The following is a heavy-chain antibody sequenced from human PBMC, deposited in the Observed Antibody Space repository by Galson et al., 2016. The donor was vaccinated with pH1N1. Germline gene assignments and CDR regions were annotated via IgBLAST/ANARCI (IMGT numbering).Heavy chain of an antibody. CDR2: ISSSSSYI. D-gene: IGHD1-7*01. CDR3: ARDQAIELSDAFDI. V-gene: IGHV3-21*01. Sequence: LRLSCAASGFTFSRYSMNWVRQAPGKGLEWVSSISSSSSYIYYADSVEGRFTISRDSAKNSLYLQMNSLRAEDTAVYYCARDQAIELSDAFDIWGQGTMVTVSS. J-gene: IGHJ3*02. CDR1: GFTFSRYS.